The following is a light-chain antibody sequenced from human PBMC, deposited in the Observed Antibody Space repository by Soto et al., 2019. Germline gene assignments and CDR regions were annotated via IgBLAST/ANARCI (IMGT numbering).Light chain of an antibody. CDR2: GAS. Sequence: EIVWTQSPGTLSVSPGERATLSCRASQSVSSSYLAWYKQTPGQAPRLLIYGASTRATGVPPTFSGSASGTEFTLTISSLQSEDFAVYYCHQYNNWPRTFGQGTKVDI. CDR1: QSVSSSY. V-gene: IGKV3-15*01. CDR3: HQYNNWPRT. J-gene: IGKJ1*01.